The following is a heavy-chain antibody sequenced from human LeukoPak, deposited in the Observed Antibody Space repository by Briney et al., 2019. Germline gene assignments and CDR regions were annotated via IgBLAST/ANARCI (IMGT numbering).Heavy chain of an antibody. V-gene: IGHV4-39*01. Sequence: SETLSLTCTVSGGSISSSSYYWGWIRQPPGKGLEWIGSIYYSGSIYYNPSLKSRVTISVDTSKNQFSLKLSSVTAADTAVYYCARAAITGTTHFDYWGQGTLVTVSS. D-gene: IGHD1-7*01. CDR2: IYYSGSI. CDR1: GGSISSSSYY. CDR3: ARAAITGTTHFDY. J-gene: IGHJ4*02.